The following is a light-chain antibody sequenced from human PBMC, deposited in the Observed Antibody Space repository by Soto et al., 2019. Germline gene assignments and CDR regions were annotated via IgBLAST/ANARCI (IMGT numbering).Light chain of an antibody. V-gene: IGKV1-17*01. CDR1: XGIRND. Sequence: DIQMTQSPSSLSASVGDRVTITCRASXGIRNDLGWYQQRQGKAPKRLIYAASSLQIGVPSRFSGSGSGTEFTLTISSLQPEDFATYYCLQHNSYPWTFGQGTKVEIK. CDR3: LQHNSYPWT. CDR2: AAS. J-gene: IGKJ1*01.